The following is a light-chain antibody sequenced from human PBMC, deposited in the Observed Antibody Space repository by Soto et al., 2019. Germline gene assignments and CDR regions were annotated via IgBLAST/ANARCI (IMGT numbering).Light chain of an antibody. V-gene: IGKV3-20*01. CDR3: RQCEDDNSPRYS. CDR1: QSVSTNY. Sequence: EIVLTQSPGTLSLSPGDRVTLSCRASQSVSTNYFSWYQQKPGQAPRLLIYATSSMAVGIPDRFSGSGSGTDCTLTIGRLEIEDFARYFLRQCEDDNSPRYSFGQGTRLEI. CDR2: ATS. J-gene: IGKJ2*03.